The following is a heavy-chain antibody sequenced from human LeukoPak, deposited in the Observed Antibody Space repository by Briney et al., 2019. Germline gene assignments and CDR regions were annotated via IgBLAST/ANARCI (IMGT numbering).Heavy chain of an antibody. V-gene: IGHV3-48*04. D-gene: IGHD3-3*01. CDR3: ARGTERFLEWLLDGSREYAFDI. J-gene: IGHJ3*02. Sequence: QPGGSLRLSCAASGFTFSSYSMNWVRQAPGKGVEWVSYISSSSSTIYYADSVKGGFTISRDNAKNSLYLQMNSLRAEDTAVYYCARGTERFLEWLLDGSREYAFDIWGQGTMVTVSS. CDR2: ISSSSSTI. CDR1: GFTFSSYS.